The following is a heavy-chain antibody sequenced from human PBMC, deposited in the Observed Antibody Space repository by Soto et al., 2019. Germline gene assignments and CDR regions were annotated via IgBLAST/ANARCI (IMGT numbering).Heavy chain of an antibody. J-gene: IGHJ4*02. Sequence: QVHLVQSGAEVKKPGASVKVSCTASGYTFTNFGISWVRQAPGQGLEWMGWISAYNGNTNYAQKFQGRVTMTTDTSTSAAYMELRRLRSADRAVYYCARGGSPIGYWGQGTLVTVSS. CDR1: GYTFTNFG. CDR2: ISAYNGNT. D-gene: IGHD3-16*01. CDR3: ARGGSPIGY. V-gene: IGHV1-18*01.